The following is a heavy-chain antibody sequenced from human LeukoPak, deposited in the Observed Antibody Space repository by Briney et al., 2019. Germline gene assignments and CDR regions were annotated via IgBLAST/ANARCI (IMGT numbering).Heavy chain of an antibody. V-gene: IGHV4-34*01. Sequence: SETLSLTSAVYGGSFSGYYWSWIRQPPGKGLEWIGEINHSGSTNYNPSLKSRVTISVDPSKNQFSLKLSSVTAADTAVYYCARGVAGAGTRWFDPWGQGTLVTVSS. CDR3: ARGVAGAGTRWFDP. CDR2: INHSGST. J-gene: IGHJ5*02. CDR1: GGSFSGYY. D-gene: IGHD6-13*01.